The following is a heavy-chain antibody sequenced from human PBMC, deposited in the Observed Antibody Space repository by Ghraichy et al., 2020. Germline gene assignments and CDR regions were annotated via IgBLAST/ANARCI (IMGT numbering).Heavy chain of an antibody. CDR2: INPSGGST. V-gene: IGHV1-46*01. CDR3: ARGRGVSERLLLRFLEWNY. J-gene: IGHJ4*02. D-gene: IGHD3-3*01. Sequence: ASVKVSCKASGYTFTSYYMHWVRQAPGQGLEWMGIINPSGGSTSYAQKFQGRVTMTRDTSTSTVYMELSSLRSEDTAVYYCARGRGVSERLLLRFLEWNYWGQGTLVTVSS. CDR1: GYTFTSYY.